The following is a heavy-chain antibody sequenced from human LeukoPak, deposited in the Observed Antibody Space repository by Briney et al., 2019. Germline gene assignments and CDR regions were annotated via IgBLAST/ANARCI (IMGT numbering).Heavy chain of an antibody. Sequence: GASVKVSCKASGYTFTSYDINWVRQAPGQGLEWMGWMNPNSGNTGYAQKFQGRVTMTRNTSISTAYMELSSLRSEDTAVYYCARGSSGWYGRDYWGQGTLVTVSS. CDR1: GYTFTSYD. CDR2: MNPNSGNT. D-gene: IGHD6-19*01. CDR3: ARGSSGWYGRDY. V-gene: IGHV1-8*01. J-gene: IGHJ4*02.